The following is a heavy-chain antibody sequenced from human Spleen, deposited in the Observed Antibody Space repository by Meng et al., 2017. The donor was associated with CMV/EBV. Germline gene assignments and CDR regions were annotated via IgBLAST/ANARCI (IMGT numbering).Heavy chain of an antibody. Sequence: GGSLRLSCAASGFTFSNYAMSWVRQAPGKGLEWNSVIYSNGLSTYYADAVKGRFNIYRDDSKDTLYLQMNSLTAEGTAVYYCAKGTVAATYSFDSWGQGTLVTVSS. D-gene: IGHD1-26*01. CDR1: GFTFSNYA. J-gene: IGHJ4*02. CDR2: IYSNGLST. CDR3: AKGTVAATYSFDS. V-gene: IGHV3-23*03.